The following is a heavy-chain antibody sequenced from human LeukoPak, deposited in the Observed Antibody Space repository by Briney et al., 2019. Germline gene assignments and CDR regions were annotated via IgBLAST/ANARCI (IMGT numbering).Heavy chain of an antibody. CDR2: ISSSSSYT. Sequence: PGGSLRLSCAASGFTFSDYYMSWIRQAPGKGLEWVSYISSSSSYTNYADSVKGRFTISRDNAKNSLYLQMNSLRAEDTAVYYCARVGNLYYYDSSGSLDAFDIWGQGTMVTVSS. J-gene: IGHJ3*02. V-gene: IGHV3-11*06. CDR1: GFTFSDYY. D-gene: IGHD3-22*01. CDR3: ARVGNLYYYDSSGSLDAFDI.